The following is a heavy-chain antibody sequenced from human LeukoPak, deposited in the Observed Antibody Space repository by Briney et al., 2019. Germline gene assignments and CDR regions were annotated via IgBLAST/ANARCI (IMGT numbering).Heavy chain of an antibody. CDR3: AREGVAGTGLDF. CDR2: INPGGGT. Sequence: ASVKVSCKASGYTFSIYNMHWVRQAPGQGLEWVGIINPGGGTSYAQNLQGRITMTRDTSTSTLYMELSSLRSEDTAVYYCAREGVAGTGLDFWGQGTLVTVSS. CDR1: GYTFSIYN. J-gene: IGHJ4*02. V-gene: IGHV1-46*01. D-gene: IGHD6-13*01.